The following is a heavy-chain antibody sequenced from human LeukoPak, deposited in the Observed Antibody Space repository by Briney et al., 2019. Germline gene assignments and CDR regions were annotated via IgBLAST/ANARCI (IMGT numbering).Heavy chain of an antibody. D-gene: IGHD6-19*01. CDR1: GGSFSGYY. CDR2: INHSGST. J-gene: IGHJ4*02. CDR3: ARDRGSGWGGDLDY. V-gene: IGHV4-34*01. Sequence: PSETLSLTCAVYGGSFSGYYWSWIRQPPGKGLEWIGEINHSGSTNYNPSLKSRVTISVDTSKNQFSLKLSSVTAADTAVYYCARDRGSGWGGDLDYWGQGTLVTVSS.